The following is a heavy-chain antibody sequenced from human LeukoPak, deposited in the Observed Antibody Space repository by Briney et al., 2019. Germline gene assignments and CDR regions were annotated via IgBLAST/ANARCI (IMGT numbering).Heavy chain of an antibody. V-gene: IGHV4-30-2*01. CDR2: IYHSGST. CDR3: ARDNGSGSYYNKYFDY. Sequence: PSETLSLTCAVSGGSISSGGYSWSWIRQPPGKGLECIGYIYHSGSTYYNPSLKSRVTISVDRSKNQFSLKLSSVTAADTAVYYCARDNGSGSYYNKYFDYWGQGTLVTVSS. CDR1: GGSISSGGYS. J-gene: IGHJ4*02. D-gene: IGHD3-10*01.